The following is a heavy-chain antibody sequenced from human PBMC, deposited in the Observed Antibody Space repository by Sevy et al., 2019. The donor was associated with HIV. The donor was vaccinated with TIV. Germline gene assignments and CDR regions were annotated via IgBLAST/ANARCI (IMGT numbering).Heavy chain of an antibody. CDR2: ISWNSGAL. J-gene: IGHJ3*02. D-gene: IGHD2-15*01. V-gene: IGHV3-9*01. CDR3: GRAQGYCVINSCFGGSINAFDI. Sequence: GGSLRLSCAASGFAFSDYAMHWVRQVPGKGLEWVSGISWNSGALGYADSVKGRFTISRDNAKNSLHLQMNSLRVEDTALYYCGRAQGYCVINSCFGGSINAFDIWGQGTMVNVSS. CDR1: GFAFSDYA.